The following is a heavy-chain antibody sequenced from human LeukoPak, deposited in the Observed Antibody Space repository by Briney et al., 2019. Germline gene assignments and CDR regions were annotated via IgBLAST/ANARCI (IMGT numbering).Heavy chain of an antibody. V-gene: IGHV3-21*01. CDR1: GFTFSSHS. J-gene: IGHJ3*02. Sequence: PGGSLRLSCAASGFTFSSHSMNWVRQAPGKGLEWVSSISTSRSYIYYADSVKGRFTISRDNAKKSLYLQMNSLRADDTAVYYCARGASVVAGNDNAFDIWGQGTMVTVSS. D-gene: IGHD6-19*01. CDR3: ARGASVVAGNDNAFDI. CDR2: ISTSRSYI.